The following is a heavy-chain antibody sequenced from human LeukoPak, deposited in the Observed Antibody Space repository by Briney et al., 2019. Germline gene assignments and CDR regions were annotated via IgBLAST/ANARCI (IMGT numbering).Heavy chain of an antibody. J-gene: IGHJ4*02. CDR1: GGSISSGSYY. Sequence: PSETLSLTCTASGGSISSGSYYWSWIRQPAGKGLEWIGRIYTSGSTNYNPSLKSRVTISVDTSKNQFSLKLSSVTAADTAVYYCARDNGQPMVRGDYFDYWGQGTLVTVSS. D-gene: IGHD3-10*01. CDR2: IYTSGST. V-gene: IGHV4-61*02. CDR3: ARDNGQPMVRGDYFDY.